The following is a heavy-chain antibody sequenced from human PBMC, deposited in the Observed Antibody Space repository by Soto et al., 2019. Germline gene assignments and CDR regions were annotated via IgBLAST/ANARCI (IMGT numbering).Heavy chain of an antibody. J-gene: IGHJ6*03. V-gene: IGHV4-39*01. CDR1: GGSISSSSYY. D-gene: IGHD2-15*01. CDR2: IYYSGST. Sequence: SETLSLTCTVSGGSISSSSYYWGWIRQPPGKGLEWIGSIYYSGSTYYNPSLKSRVTISVDTSKNQFSLKLSSVTAADTAVYYCARPNLGYCSGGSCPRYYYYMDVWGKGTTVTVSS. CDR3: ARPNLGYCSGGSCPRYYYYMDV.